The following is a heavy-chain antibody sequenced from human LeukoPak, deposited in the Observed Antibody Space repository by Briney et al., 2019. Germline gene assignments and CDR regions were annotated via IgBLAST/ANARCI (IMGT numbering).Heavy chain of an antibody. D-gene: IGHD3-22*01. J-gene: IGHJ4*02. Sequence: GGSLRLSCAASGFTVSSNYMTWVRQAPGKGLEWVSVIYSGGSTYYADSVKGRFTISRDNSKNTLYLQMSSLRAEDTAVYYCAKSNYFDSGGYYFFDYWGQGTLVTVSS. V-gene: IGHV3-53*01. CDR1: GFTVSSNY. CDR2: IYSGGST. CDR3: AKSNYFDSGGYYFFDY.